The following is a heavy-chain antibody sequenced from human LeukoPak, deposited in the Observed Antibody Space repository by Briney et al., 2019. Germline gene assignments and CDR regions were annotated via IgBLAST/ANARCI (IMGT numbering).Heavy chain of an antibody. CDR2: IFYSGST. CDR1: GGSISSSSDH. CDR3: ARHKIAVTGLAWFDP. Sequence: SETLSLTCTVSGGSISSSSDHWGWIRQPPGKGLQWIGTIFYSGSTYHNPSLQSRVTISVDTSKNQFSLKVSSVADADTAVYYCARHKIAVTGLAWFDPWGQGTQVTVSS. J-gene: IGHJ5*02. D-gene: IGHD4-17*01. V-gene: IGHV4-39*01.